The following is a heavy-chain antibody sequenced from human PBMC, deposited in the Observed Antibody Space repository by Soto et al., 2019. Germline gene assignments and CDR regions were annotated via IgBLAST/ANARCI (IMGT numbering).Heavy chain of an antibody. CDR1: GFIFSRYA. D-gene: IGHD3-10*01. CDR3: AMLVREDRGMDV. J-gene: IGHJ6*02. CDR2: ISHDGSNE. Sequence: QVQLVESGGGVVQPGRSLRLSCAASGFIFSRYAMHWVRQAPGKGLEWVAVISHDGSNEYYADSMEGRFTISRDNSKKTMYVQMNSLRVEDTAVYYCAMLVREDRGMDVWGQGTTVNVSS. V-gene: IGHV3-30*03.